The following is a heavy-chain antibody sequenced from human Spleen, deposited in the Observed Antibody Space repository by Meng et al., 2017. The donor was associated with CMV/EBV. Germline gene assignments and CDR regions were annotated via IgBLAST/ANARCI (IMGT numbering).Heavy chain of an antibody. CDR1: GFTFNTYT. D-gene: IGHD5-18*01. V-gene: IGHV3-30-3*01. J-gene: IGHJ5*02. CDR3: AREGYSYGYGCGWFDP. CDR2: ISYDGSNQ. Sequence: GGSLRLSCAASGFTFNTYTFHWVRQAPGKGLDWVAAISYDGSNQYYTESVKGRFTISRDNAKNSLYLQMNSLRAEDTAVYYCAREGYSYGYGCGWFDPWGQGTLVTVSS.